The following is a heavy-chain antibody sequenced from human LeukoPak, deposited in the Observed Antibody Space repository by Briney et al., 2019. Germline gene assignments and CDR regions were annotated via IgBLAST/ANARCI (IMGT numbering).Heavy chain of an antibody. CDR1: GGPFSGYY. J-gene: IGHJ6*03. V-gene: IGHV4-34*01. Sequence: PSETLSLTCAAYGGPFSGYYWSWIRQPPGKGLEWIGEINHSGSTNYNPSLKSRVTISVDTSKNQFSLKLSSVTAADTAVYYCARGFGITSGYSGSYYDYYYYYMDVWGKGTTVTVSS. CDR2: INHSGST. CDR3: ARGFGITSGYSGSYYDYYYYYMDV. D-gene: IGHD1-26*01.